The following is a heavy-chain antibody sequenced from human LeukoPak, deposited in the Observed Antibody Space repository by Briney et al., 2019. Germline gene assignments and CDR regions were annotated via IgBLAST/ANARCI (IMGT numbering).Heavy chain of an antibody. CDR2: ISGSGGST. Sequence: GGSLRLSCAASGVTFSSYDMSGVRQAPGKGLEWVSAISGSGGSTYYADSVKCRFTISRDTSKNTLYLQINRRRAQETAVYYSAKGGLSLRGTVRFDYWGQGTLVTVSS. D-gene: IGHD3-16*01. V-gene: IGHV3-23*01. CDR3: AKGGLSLRGTVRFDY. CDR1: GVTFSSYD. J-gene: IGHJ4*02.